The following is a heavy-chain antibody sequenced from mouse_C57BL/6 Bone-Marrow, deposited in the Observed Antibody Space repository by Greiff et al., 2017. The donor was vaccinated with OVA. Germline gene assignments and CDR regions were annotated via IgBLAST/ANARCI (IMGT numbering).Heavy chain of an antibody. V-gene: IGHV1-5*01. CDR2: IYPGNSDT. Sequence: EVQLQQSGTVLARPGASVKMSCKTSGYTFTSYWMHWVKQRPGQGLEWIGAIYPGNSDTSYNQKFKGKAKLTAVTSASTAYMELSSLTNEDSAVYYCTRDYGSSYDFDYWGQGTTLTVSS. CDR1: GYTFTSYW. D-gene: IGHD1-1*01. J-gene: IGHJ2*01. CDR3: TRDYGSSYDFDY.